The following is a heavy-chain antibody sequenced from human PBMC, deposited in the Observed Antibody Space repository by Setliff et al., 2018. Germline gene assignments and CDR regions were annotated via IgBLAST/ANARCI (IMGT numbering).Heavy chain of an antibody. Sequence: GGSLRLSCAASGFTFSSYAMYWVRQAPGKGLEWVAVISYDGSNKYYADSVKGRFTISRDNGKNSLYLQMNGLRTEDTALYYCAKGGAYLEPYLDSWGQGTLVTVSS. CDR2: ISYDGSNK. D-gene: IGHD3-3*02. J-gene: IGHJ4*02. V-gene: IGHV3-30*04. CDR1: GFTFSSYA. CDR3: AKGGAYLEPYLDS.